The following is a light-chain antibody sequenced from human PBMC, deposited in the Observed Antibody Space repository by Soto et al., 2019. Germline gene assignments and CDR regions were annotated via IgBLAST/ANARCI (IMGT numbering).Light chain of an antibody. CDR1: SSDVGGYDY. CDR2: DVR. Sequence: QSALTQPASVSGAPGQSITISCTGTSSDVGGYDYVSWYQQHPDKAPKPLIYDVRTRPSGISNRFSGSKSGNTASLTISGLQAEDEADYYCSSYTSSNTVIFGGGTQLTVL. J-gene: IGLJ2*01. CDR3: SSYTSSNTVI. V-gene: IGLV2-14*03.